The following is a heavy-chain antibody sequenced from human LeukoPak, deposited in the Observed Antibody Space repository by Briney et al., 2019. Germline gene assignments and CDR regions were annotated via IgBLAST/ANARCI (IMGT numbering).Heavy chain of an antibody. J-gene: IGHJ6*03. CDR1: SGSISSYY. CDR2: IYYSGST. V-gene: IGHV4-59*01. CDR3: ARVGVNSSGLDYYYYYYYMDV. Sequence: SETLSLTCTVSSGSISSYYWSWIRQPPGKGLEWIGYIYYSGSTNYNPSLKSRVTISVDTSKNQFSLKLSSVTAADTAAYYCARVGVNSSGLDYYYYYYYMDVWGKGTTVTVSS. D-gene: IGHD6-19*01.